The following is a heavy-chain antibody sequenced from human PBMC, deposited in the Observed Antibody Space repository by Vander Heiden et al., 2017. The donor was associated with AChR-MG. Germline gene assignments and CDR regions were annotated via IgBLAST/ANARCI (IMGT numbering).Heavy chain of an antibody. CDR2: IIPIFGTA. CDR1: GGTFSSYA. D-gene: IGHD1-26*01. CDR3: ARQVGATIVRSGLWFDP. V-gene: IGHV1-69*06. J-gene: IGHJ5*02. Sequence: QVQLVQSGAEVKKPGSSVKVSCKASGGTFSSYAISWVRQAPGQGLEWMGGIIPIFGTANYAQKFQGRVTITADKSTSTAYMELSSLRSEDTAVYYCARQVGATIVRSGLWFDPWGQGTLVTVSS.